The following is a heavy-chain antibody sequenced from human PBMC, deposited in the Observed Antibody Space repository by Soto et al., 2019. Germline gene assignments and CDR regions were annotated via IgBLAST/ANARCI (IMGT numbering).Heavy chain of an antibody. CDR2: ISPYNGNT. Sequence: ASVKVSCKASGGTFSSYAISWVRQAPGQGLEWMGWISPYNGNTDYTRKFQGRVTMTTDTSTSTAYMELRSLTYDDTAMYYCAREWDYYASRTYSNWFDPWGQGTLVTVSS. CDR3: AREWDYYASRTYSNWFDP. D-gene: IGHD3-10*01. J-gene: IGHJ5*02. CDR1: GGTFSSYA. V-gene: IGHV1-18*01.